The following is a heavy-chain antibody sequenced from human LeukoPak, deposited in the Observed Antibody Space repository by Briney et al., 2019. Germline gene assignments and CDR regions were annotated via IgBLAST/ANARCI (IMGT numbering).Heavy chain of an antibody. CDR3: ARAYDFWSGSYGMDV. D-gene: IGHD3-3*01. V-gene: IGHV1-8*01. CDR2: MNPNSGNT. Sequence: ASVKVSCKASGYTFTSFDINWVRQATGQGLEWMGWMNPNSGNTGYAQKFQGRVTMTRNTSISTAYMELSSLRSEDTAVYYCARAYDFWSGSYGMDVWGQGTTVTVSS. CDR1: GYTFTSFD. J-gene: IGHJ6*02.